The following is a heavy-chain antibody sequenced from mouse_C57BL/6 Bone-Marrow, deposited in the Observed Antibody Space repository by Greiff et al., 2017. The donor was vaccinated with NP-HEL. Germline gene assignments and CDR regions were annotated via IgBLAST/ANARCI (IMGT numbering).Heavy chain of an antibody. CDR2: IYPGSGST. Sequence: VQLQQPGAELVKPGASVKMSCKASGYTFTSYWITWVKQRPGQGLEWIGDIYPGSGSTNYNEKFKSKATLTVDTSSSTAYMQLSSLTSEDSAVYYCARGTLRHWYFDVWGTGTTVTVSS. D-gene: IGHD1-2*01. CDR3: ARGTLRHWYFDV. V-gene: IGHV1-55*01. CDR1: GYTFTSYW. J-gene: IGHJ1*03.